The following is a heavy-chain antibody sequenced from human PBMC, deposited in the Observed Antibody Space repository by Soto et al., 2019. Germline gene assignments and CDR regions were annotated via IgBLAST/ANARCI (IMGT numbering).Heavy chain of an antibody. Sequence: GGSHILLSAASEFTISGLGMHWVSQDTGKGLEWVAIIWYDGSDKYYADSVKGRFTISRDNSKNTLYLQMNSLRAEDTAVYHCAFGNLSYYFDFWGQGTPVTVSS. V-gene: IGHV3-33*01. CDR2: IWYDGSDK. CDR1: EFTISGLG. CDR3: AFGNLSYYFDF. J-gene: IGHJ4*02. D-gene: IGHD3-16*01.